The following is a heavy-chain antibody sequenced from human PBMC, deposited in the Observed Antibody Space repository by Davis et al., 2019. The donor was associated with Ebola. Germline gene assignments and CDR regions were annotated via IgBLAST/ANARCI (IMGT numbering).Heavy chain of an antibody. D-gene: IGHD2-8*01. V-gene: IGHV1-69*13. Sequence: SVKVSCKASGGTFSSYAITWVRQAPGQGLEWMGGIIPIFGTANYAQKFQGRVTITADESTSTAYMELSSLRSEDTAVYYCARVLNFVMLGNYFDYWGQGTLVTVSS. CDR3: ARVLNFVMLGNYFDY. J-gene: IGHJ4*02. CDR1: GGTFSSYA. CDR2: IIPIFGTA.